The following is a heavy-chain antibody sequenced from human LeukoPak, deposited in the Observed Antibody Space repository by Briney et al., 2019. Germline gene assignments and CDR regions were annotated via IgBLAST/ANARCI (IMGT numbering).Heavy chain of an antibody. CDR3: AKVVDYYGDGDY. Sequence: GGSLRLSCAASGFTFSSYAMSWVRQAPGKGLEWVSAISGSGGSTYYGDSAKGRFTISRDNSKNTLSLQMNSLKAEDTAVYYCAKVVDYYGDGDYWGQGTLVTVSS. D-gene: IGHD4-17*01. V-gene: IGHV3-23*01. J-gene: IGHJ4*02. CDR2: ISGSGGST. CDR1: GFTFSSYA.